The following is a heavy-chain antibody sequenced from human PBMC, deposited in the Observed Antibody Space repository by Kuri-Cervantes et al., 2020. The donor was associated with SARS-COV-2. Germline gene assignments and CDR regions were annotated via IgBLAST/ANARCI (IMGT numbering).Heavy chain of an antibody. CDR1: GSTFSIFW. Sequence: GGSLRLSCSTSGSTFSIFWMDWVRQAPGKGLEWVANINQDGSEKSYVDSVQGRFTISRDNAKNSLYLQMNSLRAEDTAVYYCARGPLVPYYYDALDVWGQGTTVTVSS. CDR2: INQDGSEK. J-gene: IGHJ6*02. V-gene: IGHV3-7*04. CDR3: ARGPLVPYYYDALDV. D-gene: IGHD3-3*01.